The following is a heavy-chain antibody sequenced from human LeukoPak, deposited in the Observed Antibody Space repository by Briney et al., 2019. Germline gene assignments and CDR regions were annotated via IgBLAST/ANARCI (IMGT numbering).Heavy chain of an antibody. CDR1: GGSISPYY. Sequence: PSETLSLTCTVSGGSISPYYWSWVRQPPGKGLEWIGSIYYSGSTNCNPSLKSRVTISVDTSKNQFSLKVSSVTAADTAVYYCAKGAAAHYAAFDIWGQGTMVTVSS. V-gene: IGHV4-59*01. D-gene: IGHD2-2*01. J-gene: IGHJ3*02. CDR3: AKGAAAHYAAFDI. CDR2: IYYSGST.